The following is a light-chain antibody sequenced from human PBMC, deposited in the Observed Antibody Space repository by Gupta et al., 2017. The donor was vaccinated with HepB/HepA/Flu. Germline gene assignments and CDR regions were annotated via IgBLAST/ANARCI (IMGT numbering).Light chain of an antibody. V-gene: IGKV2-30*02. CDR2: RAS. J-gene: IGKJ1*01. CDR1: QGLVHSDGKTY. CDR3: MQGTHWPRT. Sequence: DVGRPQSHLSLPSPLGQPASISCRSSQGLVHSDGKTYLNWFHQRPGQSPRRLIYRASDRDSGVPDRFSGSGSGTNFTLKISKVEAEDVGIYYCMQGTHWPRTFGQGTKVEIK.